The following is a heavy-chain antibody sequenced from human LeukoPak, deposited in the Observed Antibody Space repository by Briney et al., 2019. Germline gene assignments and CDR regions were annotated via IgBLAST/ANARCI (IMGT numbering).Heavy chain of an antibody. V-gene: IGHV3-7*04. CDR1: GFTFSSYW. CDR3: ARAPSRGSVDI. J-gene: IGHJ3*02. Sequence: GRSLRLSCAASGFTFSSYWMSWVRQAPGKGLEWVAIMKEDGSVKSYVDSVKGRFTISRDNAKKSLYLQMNSLRVEDTALYYCARAPSRGSVDIWGQGTMVTVSS. CDR2: MKEDGSVK. D-gene: IGHD1-26*01.